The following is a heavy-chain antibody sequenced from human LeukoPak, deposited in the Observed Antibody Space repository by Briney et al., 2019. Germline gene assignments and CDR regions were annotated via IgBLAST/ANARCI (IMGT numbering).Heavy chain of an antibody. Sequence: GGSLRLSCAVSGFTFRSFDMHWVRQAPGKGLGWAAVISYDGTNQYYADSVRGRFTISRENSNNTLYLQMNSLRGDDTAVYYCTKVSSLQSSDYGAITVCGQGTMVTVSS. CDR1: GFTFRSFD. V-gene: IGHV3-30*18. D-gene: IGHD4/OR15-4a*01. J-gene: IGHJ3*01. CDR3: TKVSSLQSSDYGAITV. CDR2: ISYDGTNQ.